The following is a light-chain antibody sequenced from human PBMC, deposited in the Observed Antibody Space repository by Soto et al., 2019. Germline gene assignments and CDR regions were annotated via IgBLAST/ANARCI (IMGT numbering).Light chain of an antibody. J-gene: IGLJ1*01. V-gene: IGLV1-51*01. CDR3: GTWDSSLSGYV. CDR2: DNN. Sequence: QSVLTQPPSVSAAPGQKITISCSGSSSNIGINYVSWFQHLPGTAPKLLMYDNNKRPSGIPDRFSGSKAGTSTTLGITGLQTGDEADYYCGTWDSSLSGYVFGTGTKVTVL. CDR1: SSNIGINY.